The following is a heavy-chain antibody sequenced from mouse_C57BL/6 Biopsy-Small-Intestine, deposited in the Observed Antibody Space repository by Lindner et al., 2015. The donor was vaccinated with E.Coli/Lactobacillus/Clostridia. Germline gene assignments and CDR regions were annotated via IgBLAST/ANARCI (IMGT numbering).Heavy chain of an antibody. V-gene: IGHV1-39*01. J-gene: IGHJ3*01. CDR2: INPNYGTT. D-gene: IGHD2-4*01. CDR3: ASGRYDYGWFAY. CDR1: GYSFTDYN. Sequence: EVQLQESGPELVKPGASVKISCKASGYSFTDYNMNWVKQSNGESLEWIGVINPNYGTTNYNQKFKGKATLTIAQSSSTAYMQLNSLTSEDSAVYYCASGRYDYGWFAYWGQGTLVTVSA.